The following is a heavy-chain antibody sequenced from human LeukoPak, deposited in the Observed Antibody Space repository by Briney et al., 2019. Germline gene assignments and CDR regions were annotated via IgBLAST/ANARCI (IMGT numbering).Heavy chain of an antibody. CDR2: IIPIFGTA. D-gene: IGHD3-22*01. J-gene: IGHJ4*02. Sequence: SVKVSCKASGGTFSSYPISWVRQAPGQGLEWTGGIIPIFGTANYAQKFQGRVTITADESTSTAYMELSSLRSEDTAVYYCARRVLFYDSSGYSGFDYWGQGTLVTVSS. CDR3: ARRVLFYDSSGYSGFDY. V-gene: IGHV1-69*13. CDR1: GGTFSSYP.